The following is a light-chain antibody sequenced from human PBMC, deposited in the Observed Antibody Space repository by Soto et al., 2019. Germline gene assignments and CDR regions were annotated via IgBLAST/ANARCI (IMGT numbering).Light chain of an antibody. CDR1: EIVRGPY. CDR3: QQYDGSVLT. J-gene: IGKJ4*01. CDR2: GAS. V-gene: IGKV3-20*01. Sequence: EIVLMQSPGTLSLSPGESATLSCRATEIVRGPYLTWYQHKPGQAPRLLIHGASTRAPGIPDRFSGSGSWTDFTLTISRLEHEDSAVYYCQQYDGSVLTFGGGTKVEIK.